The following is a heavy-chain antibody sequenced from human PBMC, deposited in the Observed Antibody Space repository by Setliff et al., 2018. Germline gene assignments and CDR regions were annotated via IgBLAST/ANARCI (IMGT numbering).Heavy chain of an antibody. Sequence: PSETLSLTCSVSGGSIRNTSYHWSWIRQPAGKGLEWIGRIYTSGSTNYNPSLKSRVTISVDTSKNQFSLKLSSVTAADTAVYYCARGPVMIVATGYFDYWGQGTLVTVSS. CDR3: ARGPVMIVATGYFDY. J-gene: IGHJ4*02. V-gene: IGHV4-61*02. CDR2: IYTSGST. CDR1: GGSIRNTSYH. D-gene: IGHD3-22*01.